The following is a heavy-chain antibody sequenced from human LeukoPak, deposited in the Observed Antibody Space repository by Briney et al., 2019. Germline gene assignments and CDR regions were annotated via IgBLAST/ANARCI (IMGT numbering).Heavy chain of an antibody. CDR1: GGTFSSYA. J-gene: IGHJ4*02. Sequence: ASVKVSCKASGGTFSSYAISWVRQAPGQGLEWMGGIIPIFGTANYAQKFQGRVTITTDESTGTAYMELSSLRSEDTAVYYCARELGYSSSWNHFDYWGQGTLVTVSS. D-gene: IGHD6-13*01. V-gene: IGHV1-69*05. CDR2: IIPIFGTA. CDR3: ARELGYSSSWNHFDY.